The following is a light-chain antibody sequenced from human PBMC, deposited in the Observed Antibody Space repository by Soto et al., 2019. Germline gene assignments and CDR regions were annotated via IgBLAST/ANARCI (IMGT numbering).Light chain of an antibody. V-gene: IGKV3-20*01. CDR3: QTYGSSPYT. Sequence: EIVLTQSPGTLSLSPGERATLSCRASQSVSSSYLAWYQQKPGQAPRLLIYGASSRATSIPDRFSGSGSGTDFTLTISRLEPEDFAVYYCQTYGSSPYTFGHGTKLEIK. CDR1: QSVSSSY. J-gene: IGKJ2*01. CDR2: GAS.